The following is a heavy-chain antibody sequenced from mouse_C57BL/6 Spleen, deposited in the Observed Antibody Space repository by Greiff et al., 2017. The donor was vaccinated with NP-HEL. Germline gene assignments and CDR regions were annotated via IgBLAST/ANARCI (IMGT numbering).Heavy chain of an antibody. CDR1: GYTFTDYE. Sequence: VQLQQSGAELVRPGASVTLSCKASGYTFTDYEMHWVKQTPVHGLEWIGAIDPETGGTAYNQKFKGKAILTADKSSSTAYMELRSLTSEDSAVYYCTRGGYYYGSSGYYFDYWGQGTTLTVSS. J-gene: IGHJ2*01. CDR2: IDPETGGT. V-gene: IGHV1-15*01. D-gene: IGHD1-1*01. CDR3: TRGGYYYGSSGYYFDY.